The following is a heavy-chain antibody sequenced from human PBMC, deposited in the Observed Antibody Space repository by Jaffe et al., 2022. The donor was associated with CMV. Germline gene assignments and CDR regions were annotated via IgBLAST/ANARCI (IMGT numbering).Heavy chain of an antibody. V-gene: IGHV3-48*02. CDR2: ISSRSDTI. J-gene: IGHJ4*02. CDR3: ARDYREQHRSFDY. Sequence: EVQLVESGGDLVQPGGSLRLSCAASGFTFSNFSMNWVRQAPGKGLEWVSYISSRSDTIYYTDSVKGRFTISRDNAGNSLHLQMNSLRDEDTAIYYCARDYREQHRSFDYWGQGTLVTVSS. CDR1: GFTFSNFS. D-gene: IGHD6-13*01.